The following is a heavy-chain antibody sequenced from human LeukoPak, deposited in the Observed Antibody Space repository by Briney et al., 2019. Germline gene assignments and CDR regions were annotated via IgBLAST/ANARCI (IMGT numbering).Heavy chain of an antibody. J-gene: IGHJ4*02. CDR1: GFIFDDYA. CDR3: ARVGSGYNHGWIDY. V-gene: IGHV3-9*01. Sequence: PGRSLRLSCAASGFIFDDYAMHWVRQAPGKGLEWVSSISWNSGRIGYADSVKGRFTISRDNAKNSLYLQMNSLRAEDTAVYYCARVGSGYNHGWIDYWGQGTLVTVSS. CDR2: ISWNSGRI. D-gene: IGHD5-18*01.